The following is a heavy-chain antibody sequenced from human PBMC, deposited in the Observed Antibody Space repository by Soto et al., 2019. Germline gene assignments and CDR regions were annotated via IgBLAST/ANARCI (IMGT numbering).Heavy chain of an antibody. CDR2: INHSVST. Sequence: PSETLSLTCAVYGGSFSGYYWSWIRQPPGKGLEWIGEINHSVSTNYNPSLKSRVTISVDTSKNQFSLKLSSVTAADTAVYYCARGVFPWLQAFDYWGQGTLVTVSS. CDR3: ARGVFPWLQAFDY. J-gene: IGHJ4*02. CDR1: GGSFSGYY. V-gene: IGHV4-34*01. D-gene: IGHD5-12*01.